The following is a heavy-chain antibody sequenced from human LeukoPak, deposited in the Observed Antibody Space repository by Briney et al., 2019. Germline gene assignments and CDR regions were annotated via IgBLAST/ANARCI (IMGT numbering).Heavy chain of an antibody. Sequence: ASVQVSCKASGYTFSDYYMHWVRQAPGQGLEWMGWINPHTGDTNYALKFQGRVTMTRDTSTSTAYMDLSWLRSDDTAVFYCARVSGTGWNDFWGQGTLVTVSS. J-gene: IGHJ4*02. CDR1: GYTFSDYY. V-gene: IGHV1-2*02. D-gene: IGHD3/OR15-3a*01. CDR3: ARVSGTGWNDF. CDR2: INPHTGDT.